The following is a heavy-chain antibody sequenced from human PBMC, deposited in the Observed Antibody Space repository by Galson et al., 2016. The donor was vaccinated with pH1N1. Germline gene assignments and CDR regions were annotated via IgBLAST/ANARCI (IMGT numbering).Heavy chain of an antibody. CDR2: ISRADDT. V-gene: IGHV3-23*01. J-gene: IGHJ4*02. D-gene: IGHD2-2*02. CDR1: GFTFGTYG. Sequence: SLRLSCAASGFTFGTYGMSWVRQAPGKGLEWVSSISRADDTYYADSVKGRFTISRDNSKNSLFLQMSSLRADDTALYYCAKDPCSGASCYTVWEVRDFDYWGPGTLVTVSS. CDR3: AKDPCSGASCYTVWEVRDFDY.